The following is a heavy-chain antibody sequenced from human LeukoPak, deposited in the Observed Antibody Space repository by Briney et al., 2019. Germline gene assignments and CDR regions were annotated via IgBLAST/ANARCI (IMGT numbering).Heavy chain of an antibody. CDR2: IQSDGNYK. J-gene: IGHJ4*02. Sequence: PGGSLRLSCAASGFTLSNSAMDWVRQAPGKGLEWVAFIQSDGNYKNYADSVKGRFTISRDNSKNTLYLQMNSLRAEDTAVYYCAKEMIVVTPAAIYPFDYWGQGTLVTVSS. CDR1: GFTLSNSA. CDR3: AKEMIVVTPAAIYPFDY. V-gene: IGHV3-30*02. D-gene: IGHD2-2*02.